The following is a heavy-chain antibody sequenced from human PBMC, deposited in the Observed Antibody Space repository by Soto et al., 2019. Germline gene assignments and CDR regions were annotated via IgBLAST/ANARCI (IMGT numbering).Heavy chain of an antibody. CDR3: ARVGLETALYYFDY. D-gene: IGHD2-21*02. CDR2: IYYSGST. Sequence: LCGGSISSSYWSWIRQPPGKGLEWIGYIYYSGSTNYNPSLKSRVTISVDTSKNQFSLKLSSVTAADTAVYYCARVGLETALYYFDYWGQGTLVTVSS. V-gene: IGHV4-59*01. J-gene: IGHJ4*02. CDR1: GGSISSSY.